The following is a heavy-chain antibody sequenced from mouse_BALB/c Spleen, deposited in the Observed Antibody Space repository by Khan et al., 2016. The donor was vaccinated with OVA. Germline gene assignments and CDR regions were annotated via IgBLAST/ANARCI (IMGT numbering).Heavy chain of an antibody. CDR1: GYTFTAYV. V-gene: IGHV1S136*01. CDR2: IYPYNDDT. D-gene: IGHD2-3*01. J-gene: IGHJ3*01. CDR3: AKSEGYDGWFAY. Sequence: VQLQQSGPELVKPGASVKMSCKAPGYTFTAYVMQWVRQKPGQGLEWIGYIYPYNDDTKYNEKFKGKATLTSDKSSSTAYMEFSSLTSDDSAVYSCAKSEGYDGWFAYWGQGTLVTVSA.